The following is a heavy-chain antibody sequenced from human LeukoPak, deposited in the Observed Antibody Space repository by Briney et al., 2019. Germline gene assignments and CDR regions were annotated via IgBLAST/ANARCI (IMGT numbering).Heavy chain of an antibody. J-gene: IGHJ4*02. V-gene: IGHV3-23*01. Sequence: PGGSLRLSCEGSELTVSGYAMKWVRQAPGKGLQWVSVIGSDSTHIHYADSVRGRFTISRDNSRKTLYLQMNSLRVEDTAVYYCATYEQTTVTTEFWGQGTLVSVSS. CDR3: ATYEQTTVTTEF. D-gene: IGHD4-17*01. CDR1: ELTVSGYA. CDR2: IGSDSTHI.